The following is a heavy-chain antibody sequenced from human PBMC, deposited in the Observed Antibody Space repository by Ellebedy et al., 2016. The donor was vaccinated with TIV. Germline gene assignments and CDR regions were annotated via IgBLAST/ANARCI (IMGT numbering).Heavy chain of an antibody. CDR2: IYYSGST. CDR1: GGSISSSSYY. D-gene: IGHD3-22*01. J-gene: IGHJ4*02. CDR3: ARGSDYYDSSGYYSFDY. Sequence: MPSETLSLTCTVSGGSISSSSYYWGWIRQPPGKGLEWIGSIYYSGSTYYNPSLKSRVTISVDTSKNQFSLKLSSVTAADTTVYYCARGSDYYDSSGYYSFDYWGQGTLVTVSS. V-gene: IGHV4-39*07.